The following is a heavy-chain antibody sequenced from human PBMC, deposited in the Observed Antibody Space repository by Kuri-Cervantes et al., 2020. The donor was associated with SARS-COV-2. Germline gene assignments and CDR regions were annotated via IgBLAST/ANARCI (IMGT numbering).Heavy chain of an antibody. Sequence: GGSLRLSCAASGFTFSSYGMHWVRQAPGKGLEWVAAIWYDGSNKYYADSVKGRFTISRDNSKNTLYLQMNSLRAEDTAVYYCAKDHGGIMYYFDYWGQGSLVTVSS. J-gene: IGHJ4*02. CDR2: IWYDGSNK. CDR1: GFTFSSYG. V-gene: IGHV3-33*06. D-gene: IGHD4-23*01. CDR3: AKDHGGIMYYFDY.